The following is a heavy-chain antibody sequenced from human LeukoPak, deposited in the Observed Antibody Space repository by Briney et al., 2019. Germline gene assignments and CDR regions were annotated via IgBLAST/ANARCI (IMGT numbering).Heavy chain of an antibody. J-gene: IGHJ4*02. V-gene: IGHV4-38-2*01. CDR2: IYHSGST. CDR1: GYSISSGYF. D-gene: IGHD6-13*01. Sequence: LETLSLTCAVSGYSISSGYFWGCIRQPPGKGLEWIGSIYHSGSTYYNPSLKSRVTISVDTSKNQFSLKLSSVTAADTAVYYCARRAAAAGIDYWGQGTLVTVSS. CDR3: ARRAAAAGIDY.